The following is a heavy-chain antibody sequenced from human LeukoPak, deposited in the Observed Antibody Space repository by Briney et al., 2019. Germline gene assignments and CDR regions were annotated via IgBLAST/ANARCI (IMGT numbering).Heavy chain of an antibody. D-gene: IGHD4-17*01. CDR2: ISAYNGNT. J-gene: IGHJ4*02. V-gene: IGHV1-18*01. CDR3: ARTPGPTTVPCPIDY. Sequence: ASVKVSCKASGYTFTSYGISWVRQAPGQGLEWMGWISAYNGNTNYARKLQGRVTMTTDTSTSTAYMELRSLRSDDTAVYYCARTPGPTTVPCPIDYWGQGTLVTVSS. CDR1: GYTFTSYG.